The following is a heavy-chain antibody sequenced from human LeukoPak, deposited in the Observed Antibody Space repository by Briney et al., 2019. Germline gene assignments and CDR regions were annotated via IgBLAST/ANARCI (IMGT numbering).Heavy chain of an antibody. V-gene: IGHV3-15*07. CDR1: GFTFSNAW. CDR3: ARDDQLSDFWSGYYLSGMDV. J-gene: IGHJ6*02. CDR2: IKSKTDGGTT. D-gene: IGHD3-3*01. Sequence: PGGSLRLSCAASGFTFSNAWMNWVRQAPGKGLEWVGRIKSKTDGGTTDYAAPVKGRFTISRDDSKNTLYLQMNSLRAEDTAVYYCARDDQLSDFWSGYYLSGMDVWGQGTTVTVSS.